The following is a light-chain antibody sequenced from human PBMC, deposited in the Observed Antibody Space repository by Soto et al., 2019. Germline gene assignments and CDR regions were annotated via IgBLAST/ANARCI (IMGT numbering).Light chain of an antibody. CDR1: QSVSSY. CDR3: QQRSNWPRT. CDR2: DAS. V-gene: IGKV3-11*01. Sequence: EIVLTQSPATLYFSPGERATLSCRASQSVSSYLAWYQQKPGQAPRLLIYDASNRATGIPARFSGSGSGTDFTLTISSLEPEDFAVYYCQQRSNWPRTFGQGTKLEIK. J-gene: IGKJ2*01.